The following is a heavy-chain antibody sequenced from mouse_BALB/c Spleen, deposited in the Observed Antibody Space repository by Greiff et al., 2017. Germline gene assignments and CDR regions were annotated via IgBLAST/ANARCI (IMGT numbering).Heavy chain of an antibody. CDR2: ISTYYGDA. Sequence: QVQLKQSGAELVRPGVSVKISCKGSGYTFTDYAMHWVKQSHAKSLEWIGVISTYYGDASYNQKFKGKATMTVDKSSSTAYMELARLTSEDSAIYYCARGGGNFVYYAMDYWGQGTSVTVSS. J-gene: IGHJ4*01. V-gene: IGHV1S137*01. CDR1: GYTFTDYA. CDR3: ARGGGNFVYYAMDY. D-gene: IGHD2-1*01.